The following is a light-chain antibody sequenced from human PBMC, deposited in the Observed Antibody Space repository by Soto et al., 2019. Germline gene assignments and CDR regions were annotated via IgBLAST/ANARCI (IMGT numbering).Light chain of an antibody. V-gene: IGLV2-14*01. CDR3: SSCTSSNTLLYV. J-gene: IGLJ1*01. Sequence: QSVLTQPASVSGSPGQSITISCTGNSSDVGYHNYVSWYRQHPGKAPRLMIYEVNNRPSGVPNRFSGSKSGNTASLTISGLQAEDEADYYCSSCTSSNTLLYVFGTGTKVTVL. CDR1: SSDVGYHNY. CDR2: EVN.